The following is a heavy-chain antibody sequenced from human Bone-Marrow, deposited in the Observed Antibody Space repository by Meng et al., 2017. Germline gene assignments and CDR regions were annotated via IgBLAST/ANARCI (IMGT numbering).Heavy chain of an antibody. D-gene: IGHD3-9*01. CDR2: IWYDGSNK. J-gene: IGHJ3*02. Sequence: GESLKISCAASGFTFSSYEMNWVRQAPGKGLEWVAVIWYDGSNKYYADSVKGRFTISRDNSKNTLYLQMNSLRAEDTAVYYCARENLRYFDWLYDDAFDIWGQGTMVTV. CDR3: ARENLRYFDWLYDDAFDI. CDR1: GFTFSSYE. V-gene: IGHV3-33*08.